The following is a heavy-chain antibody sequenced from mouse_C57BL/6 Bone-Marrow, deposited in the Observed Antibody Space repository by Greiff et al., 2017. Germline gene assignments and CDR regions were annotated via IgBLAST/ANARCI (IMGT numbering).Heavy chain of an antibody. CDR3: TLYYGNSYALDY. J-gene: IGHJ4*01. CDR1: GFNINDDY. CDR2: IDPENGDT. D-gene: IGHD2-1*01. Sequence: EVQLKESGAELVRPGASVKLSCTASGFNINDDYMHWVKQRPGQGLEWIGWIDPENGDTEYASKFQGKATITADTSSNTAYLQLSSLTSEDTAVYYCTLYYGNSYALDYWGQGTSVTVSS. V-gene: IGHV14-4*01.